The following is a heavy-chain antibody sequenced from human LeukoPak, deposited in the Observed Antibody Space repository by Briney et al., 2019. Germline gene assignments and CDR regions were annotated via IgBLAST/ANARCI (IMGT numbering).Heavy chain of an antibody. CDR1: GFTFSSYG. Sequence: GGSLRLSCAASGFTFSSYGMHWVRQAPGKGLEWVAFIRYDGSNKYYADSVKGRFTISRDNSKNTLYLQMNSLRAEDTAVYYCAKDHLTVTQRNRMDYWGQGTLVTVSS. CDR3: AKDHLTVTQRNRMDY. D-gene: IGHD4-11*01. J-gene: IGHJ4*02. CDR2: IRYDGSNK. V-gene: IGHV3-30*02.